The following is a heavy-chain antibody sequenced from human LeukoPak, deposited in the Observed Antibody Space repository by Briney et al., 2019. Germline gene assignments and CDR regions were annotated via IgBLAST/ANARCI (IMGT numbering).Heavy chain of an antibody. D-gene: IGHD6-13*01. Sequence: PSETLSLTCTVSGGSITSSSYYCGWIRQPPGKGLEWIGSIYYSGSTYYNPSLKSRVTISIDTSKNQFSLKLSSVTAADTAVYYCARARCSTTFDYWGQGTLVTVSS. J-gene: IGHJ4*02. CDR1: GGSITSSSYY. CDR3: ARARCSTTFDY. CDR2: IYYSGST. V-gene: IGHV4-39*01.